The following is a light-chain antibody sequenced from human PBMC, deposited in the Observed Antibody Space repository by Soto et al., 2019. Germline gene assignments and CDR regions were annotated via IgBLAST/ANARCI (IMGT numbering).Light chain of an antibody. CDR2: DAS. J-gene: IGKJ1*01. V-gene: IGKV1-33*01. CDR3: QQSNSIPPWT. Sequence: DIQMTQAPSSVSASVGDRVTITCQASQDVKNYLNWYQQKPGKAPKLLIYDASNLERGVPSRFSGSGTGTEYTLTISSLQPEDVATYYCQQSNSIPPWTFGQGTKVDIK. CDR1: QDVKNY.